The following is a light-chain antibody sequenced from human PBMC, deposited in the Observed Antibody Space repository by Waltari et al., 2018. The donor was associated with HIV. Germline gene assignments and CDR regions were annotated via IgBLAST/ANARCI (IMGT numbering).Light chain of an antibody. CDR3: SSYAGNNNWV. CDR2: EVN. Sequence: QSALTQPPSPSGSPGQSVTISCPGTSSDVGGYNYVSWYKQHPGKAPKLMIYEVNKRPSWVPDRFSGSKSGNTASLTVSGLQAEDEADYYGSSYAGNNNWVFGGGTKLTVL. J-gene: IGLJ3*02. V-gene: IGLV2-8*01. CDR1: SSDVGGYNY.